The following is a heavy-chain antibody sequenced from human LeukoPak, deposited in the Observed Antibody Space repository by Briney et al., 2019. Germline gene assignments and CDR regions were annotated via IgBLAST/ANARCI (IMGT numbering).Heavy chain of an antibody. V-gene: IGHV3-53*01. CDR3: ARVGDHFHWNLDL. J-gene: IGHJ2*01. Sequence: GGSLRLSCAASGFTLSIYYMNWVRQASGKGLEWVSIIYSGGTTYYADSVKGRFTISRDTSKNTLSLQMNNLRAEDTAVYFCARVGDHFHWNLDLWGRGTLVTVSS. D-gene: IGHD3-3*02. CDR2: IYSGGTT. CDR1: GFTLSIYY.